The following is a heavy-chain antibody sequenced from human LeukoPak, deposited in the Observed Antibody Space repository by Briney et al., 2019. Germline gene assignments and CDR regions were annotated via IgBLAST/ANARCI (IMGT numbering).Heavy chain of an antibody. D-gene: IGHD3-22*01. Sequence: PGGSLRLSCAASGFTFSSYGMSWVRQAPGKGLEWVSAISGSGGSTYYADSVKGRFTISRDNSKNTLYLQMNSLRAEDTAVYYCATSPGIYYDSSGYYYFDYWGQGTLVTVSS. V-gene: IGHV3-23*01. CDR1: GFTFSSYG. CDR2: ISGSGGST. J-gene: IGHJ4*02. CDR3: ATSPGIYYDSSGYYYFDY.